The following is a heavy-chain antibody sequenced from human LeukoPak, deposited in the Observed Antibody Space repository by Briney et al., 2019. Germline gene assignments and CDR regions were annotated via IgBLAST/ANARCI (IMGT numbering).Heavy chain of an antibody. CDR3: ARHDTLFYYYGSSPPGGWFDP. CDR2: IYPGDSDT. V-gene: IGHV5-51*01. J-gene: IGHJ5*02. CDR1: GYSFTNYW. Sequence: GESLKISCKGSGYSFTNYWIGWVRQMPGKGLEWMGIIYPGDSDTRYSPSFQGQVTISADKSISTAYLQWSSLKASDTAMYYCARHDTLFYYYGSSPPGGWFDPWGQGTLVTVSS. D-gene: IGHD3-22*01.